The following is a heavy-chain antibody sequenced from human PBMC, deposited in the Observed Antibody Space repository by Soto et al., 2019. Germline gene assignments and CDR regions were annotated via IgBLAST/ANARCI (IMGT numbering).Heavy chain of an antibody. CDR1: GFTFINSA. D-gene: IGHD1-26*01. Sequence: ASVKVSCKASGFTFINSAIQWVRQARGQRLEWIGWIVVGSGHTNYAQKFQERLTISRDMSTSTAYMELSSLRLEDTAVYYCAAVQGGGATFHFWGQGTLVTVS. V-gene: IGHV1-58*02. J-gene: IGHJ4*02. CDR3: AAVQGGGATFHF. CDR2: IVVGSGHT.